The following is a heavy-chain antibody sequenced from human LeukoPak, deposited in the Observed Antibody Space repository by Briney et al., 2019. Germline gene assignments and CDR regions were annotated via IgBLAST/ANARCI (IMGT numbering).Heavy chain of an antibody. Sequence: SGGSLRLSCAASGFTVSSNYMSWVRQAPGKGLEWVSVIYSGGSTYYADSVKGRFTISRDNSKNTVYLQMNNLRVEDTALYYCARDKNDYGDQYHLDYWGQGTLVTVSS. J-gene: IGHJ4*02. CDR1: GFTVSSNY. CDR2: IYSGGST. D-gene: IGHD4-17*01. V-gene: IGHV3-53*01. CDR3: ARDKNDYGDQYHLDY.